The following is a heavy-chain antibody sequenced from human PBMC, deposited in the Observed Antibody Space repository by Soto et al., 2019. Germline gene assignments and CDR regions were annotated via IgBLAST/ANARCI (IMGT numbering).Heavy chain of an antibody. CDR2: INPSGGST. D-gene: IGHD5-12*01. CDR3: ARGQFNGYTHRHYFDY. V-gene: IGHV1-46*03. CDR1: GYTFTSYY. J-gene: IGHJ4*02. Sequence: GASVKVSCKASGYTFTSYYMHWVRQAPGQGLEWMGIINPSGGSTSYAQKFQGRVTMTRDTSTSTVYMELSSLRSEDTAVYYCARGQFNGYTHRHYFDYWGQGTLVTVSS.